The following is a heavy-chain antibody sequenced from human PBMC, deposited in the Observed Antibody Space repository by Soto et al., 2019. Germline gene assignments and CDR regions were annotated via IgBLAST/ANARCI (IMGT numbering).Heavy chain of an antibody. CDR2: ISTNGDTA. Sequence: EVQLLESGGGLLQPGGSLRLSCAASGFTFSNYGMNWVRQAPGKGLEWVSGISTNGDTANYADSVKGRFTISRDNSKNALYMQMNGLRPEDTAVYYCAKDVSRWPHYAFDSWGQGTLVTVAS. J-gene: IGHJ5*01. CDR1: GFTFSNYG. CDR3: AKDVSRWPHYAFDS. V-gene: IGHV3-23*01. D-gene: IGHD4-17*01.